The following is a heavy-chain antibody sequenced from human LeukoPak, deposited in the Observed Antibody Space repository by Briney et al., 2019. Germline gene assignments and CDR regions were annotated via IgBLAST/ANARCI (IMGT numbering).Heavy chain of an antibody. CDR2: IWDDGSSK. Sequence: GGSLRLSCAASGFTFSSYAMSWVRQAPGKGLEWVAVIWDDGSSKYYGDSVKGRFTISRDNSKNTLYLQMKSLRAEDTAVYYCAKPTRGSGSFLIDFWGQGTLVTVSS. D-gene: IGHD1-26*01. CDR3: AKPTRGSGSFLIDF. J-gene: IGHJ4*02. V-gene: IGHV3-33*06. CDR1: GFTFSSYA.